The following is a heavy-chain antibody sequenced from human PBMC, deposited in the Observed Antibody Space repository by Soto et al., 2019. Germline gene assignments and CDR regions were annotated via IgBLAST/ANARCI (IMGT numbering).Heavy chain of an antibody. CDR2: IDSSGEK. D-gene: IGHD6-19*01. Sequence: QVTLKESGPVLVKPTEPLTLRCTVSGLSITDSEMGVSWIRQPPGQPLEWLAHIDSSGEKSYRTFLKSRLASSKDTSKSQIPLTMTNMDPADRATYYCARTHLAVAVSPWCDPWGQGIPVTVSS. J-gene: IGHJ5*02. CDR3: ARTHLAVAVSPWCDP. V-gene: IGHV2-26*01. CDR1: GLSITDSEMG.